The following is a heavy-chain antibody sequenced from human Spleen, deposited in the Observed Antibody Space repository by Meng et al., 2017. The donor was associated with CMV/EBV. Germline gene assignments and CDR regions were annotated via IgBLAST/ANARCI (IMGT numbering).Heavy chain of an antibody. J-gene: IGHJ4*02. V-gene: IGHV1-69*01. D-gene: IGHD3-3*01. CDR2: TIPIFGSP. CDR3: ARAYTLYDYESASYSSTGFFDS. CDR1: YT. Sequence: YTVNWVRPAPGPGPAWLRWTIPIFGSPKYAQKFLGSLTFTADESTTTAYMELSSLNSDDTAIYYCARAYTLYDYESASYSSTGFFDSWGQGTLVTVSS.